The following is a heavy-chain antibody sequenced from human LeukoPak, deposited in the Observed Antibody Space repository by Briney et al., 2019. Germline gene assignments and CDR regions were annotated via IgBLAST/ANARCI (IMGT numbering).Heavy chain of an antibody. CDR1: GYTFTSYG. V-gene: IGHV1-18*01. Sequence: ASVKVSCKASGYTFTSYGISWVRQAPGQGLEWMGWISAYNGNTNHAQKLQGRVTMTTDTSTSTAYMELRSLRSDDTAVYYCASSSSGWYWGDYWGQGTLVTVSS. D-gene: IGHD6-19*01. CDR3: ASSSSGWYWGDY. CDR2: ISAYNGNT. J-gene: IGHJ4*02.